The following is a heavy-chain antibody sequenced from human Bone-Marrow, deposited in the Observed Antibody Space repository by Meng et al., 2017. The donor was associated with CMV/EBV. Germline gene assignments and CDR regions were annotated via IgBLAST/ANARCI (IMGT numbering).Heavy chain of an antibody. V-gene: IGHV1-8*02. Sequence: ASVKVSCKASEYTLTGYYIHWVRQATGQGLEWMGWMNPNSGNTGYAQKFQGRVTMTRDTSISTAYMELSSLRSEDTAVYYCARARSSSRSGGFDYWGQGTLVTVSS. CDR1: EYTLTGYY. J-gene: IGHJ4*02. CDR2: MNPNSGNT. D-gene: IGHD6-13*01. CDR3: ARARSSSRSGGFDY.